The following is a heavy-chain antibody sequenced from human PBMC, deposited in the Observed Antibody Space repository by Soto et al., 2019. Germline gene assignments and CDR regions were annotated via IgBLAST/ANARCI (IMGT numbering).Heavy chain of an antibody. CDR2: IVVGSGST. CDR1: GFTFRNSA. Sequence: SVKVSCKASGFTFRNSAIQWVRQARGQRLEWIGWIVVGSGSTNYAQHFQERVTFTRDMSTGTAYMELSSLTSEDTAVYYCAADRDPTDPYKWVDPGGQGTLVTVSS. CDR3: AADRDPTDPYKWVDP. J-gene: IGHJ5*02. D-gene: IGHD1-1*01. V-gene: IGHV1-58*02.